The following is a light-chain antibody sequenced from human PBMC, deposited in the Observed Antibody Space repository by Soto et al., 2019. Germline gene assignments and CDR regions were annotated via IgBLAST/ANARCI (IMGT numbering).Light chain of an antibody. Sequence: DIQMTQSPSSLSASVGDRVTITCRASHGISNYLAWYQQKPEKGPNFLIYAASTLQSGVPSRFSVSRCGTEFPLTSSILQPEAVATYCCKKYACARTFGGGNNVEIK. CDR2: AAS. V-gene: IGKV1-27*01. CDR1: HGISNY. J-gene: IGKJ4*01. CDR3: KKYACART.